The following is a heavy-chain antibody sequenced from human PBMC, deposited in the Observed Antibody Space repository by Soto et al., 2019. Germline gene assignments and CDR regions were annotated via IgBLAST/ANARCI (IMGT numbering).Heavy chain of an antibody. J-gene: IGHJ5*02. D-gene: IGHD1-20*01. V-gene: IGHV4-39*01. CDR1: GGSIRVQSYY. Sequence: SEPLSLTCTVSGGSIRVQSYYWTWIRQTPGKGLEWVGSSYYSGTSYFNPALKGRVTISVDTSTNQFSLRLTSVTAADTAVYYCTRRYNWNDYYFDPRGQGTLVTVSS. CDR3: TRRYNWNDYYFDP. CDR2: SYYSGTS.